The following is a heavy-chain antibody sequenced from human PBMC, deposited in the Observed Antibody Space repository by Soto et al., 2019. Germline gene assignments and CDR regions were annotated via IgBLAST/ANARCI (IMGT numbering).Heavy chain of an antibody. Sequence: QLQLQESGSGLVKPSQTQSLTCAVSGGSISSGGYSWSWIRQPPGKGLEWIGYIYHSGSTYYNPSLKSRVTISVDRSKNQFSLKLSSVTAADTAVYYCARAAKSSYYDSSGYYYFDYWGQGTLVTVSS. CDR1: GGSISSGGYS. CDR2: IYHSGST. V-gene: IGHV4-30-2*01. J-gene: IGHJ4*02. D-gene: IGHD3-22*01. CDR3: ARAAKSSYYDSSGYYYFDY.